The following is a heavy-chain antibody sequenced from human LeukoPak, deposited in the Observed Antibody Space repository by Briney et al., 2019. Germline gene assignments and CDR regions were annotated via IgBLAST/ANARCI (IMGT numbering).Heavy chain of an antibody. CDR1: GGPNSSNH. V-gene: IGHV4-59*08. CDR3: VRQDRTGRYADC. Sequence: PSETVSLICTLSGGPNSSNHWRWTRHPRGRALEGIGYIYYSGSTKYNPSLKSRVTISVDTSKNQFSLKLSAVTAADTAVYYCVRQDRTGRYADCWGQGTLVTVYS. J-gene: IGHJ4*02. D-gene: IGHD6-19*01. CDR2: IYYSGST.